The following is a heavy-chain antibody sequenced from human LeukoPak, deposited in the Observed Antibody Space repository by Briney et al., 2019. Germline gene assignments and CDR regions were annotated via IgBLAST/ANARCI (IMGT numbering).Heavy chain of an antibody. D-gene: IGHD3-22*01. CDR3: AKDLGPMIVVVIPSFDY. V-gene: IGHV3-21*01. CDR1: GFTFSSFN. Sequence: GSLRLSCAASGFTFSSFNMNWVRQGPGKGLEWVSSISTSSDYVYYADSVKGRFTISRDNSKNTLYLQMNSLRAEDTAVYYCAKDLGPMIVVVIPSFDYWGQGTLVTVSS. CDR2: ISTSSDYV. J-gene: IGHJ4*02.